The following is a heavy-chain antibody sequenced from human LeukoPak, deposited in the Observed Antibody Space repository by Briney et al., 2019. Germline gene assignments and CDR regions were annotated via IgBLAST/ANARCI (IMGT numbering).Heavy chain of an antibody. CDR3: ARLDRNYYYSDV. V-gene: IGHV1-2*06. J-gene: IGHJ6*03. CDR1: GYTFTVHY. Sequence: ASVKVSCKTSGYTFTVHYMNWVRQAPGQGLEWMGRINPTTGVANYAQKFQGRITVTRDTSINTAYMELSSLRSDDTAVYYCARLDRNYYYSDVWGQGTTVTVSS. D-gene: IGHD1-1*01. CDR2: INPTTGVA.